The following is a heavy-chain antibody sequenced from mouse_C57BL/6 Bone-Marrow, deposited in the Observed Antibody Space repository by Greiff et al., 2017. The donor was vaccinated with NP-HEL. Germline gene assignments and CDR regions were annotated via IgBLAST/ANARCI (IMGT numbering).Heavy chain of an antibody. J-gene: IGHJ2*01. D-gene: IGHD1-1*01. CDR3: ARKGSSPDY. V-gene: IGHV1-85*01. Sequence: VQLQQSGPELVKPGASVKLSCTAFGYTFTSYDINWLKQRPGQGLEWIGWLYPRDGSTKYNETFKGKATLTVDTSSSTAYMELHSLTSEDSAVYFCARKGSSPDYWGQGTTLTVSS. CDR1: GYTFTSYD. CDR2: LYPRDGST.